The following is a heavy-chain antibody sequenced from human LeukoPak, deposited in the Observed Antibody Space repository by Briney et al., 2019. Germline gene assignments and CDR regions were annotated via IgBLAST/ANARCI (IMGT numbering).Heavy chain of an antibody. Sequence: PSETLSLTCTVSGGSINYYYWSWIRQPPGKGLEWIGYIYYSGSSNYNPSLKSRVTISIDTSKNQFSLELSSVTAADTAVYYCARVLYYYGSGTYSRRSYGMDVWGQGTTVTVSS. CDR2: IYYSGSS. J-gene: IGHJ6*02. CDR3: ARVLYYYGSGTYSRRSYGMDV. V-gene: IGHV4-59*01. CDR1: GGSINYYY. D-gene: IGHD3-10*01.